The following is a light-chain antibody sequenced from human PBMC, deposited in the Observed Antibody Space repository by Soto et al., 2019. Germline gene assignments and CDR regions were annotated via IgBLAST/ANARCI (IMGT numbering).Light chain of an antibody. Sequence: EILMTQSPSTLSMSLGERATLSCRASQSFRSNLAWYHQKPGQAPRLLIYGASTRHTGIPARFSGSGSGTEFTLTINSLQSEDFVVYYCQQYDNWPPTFGQGIRLEIK. CDR2: GAS. CDR3: QQYDNWPPT. J-gene: IGKJ5*01. CDR1: QSFRSN. V-gene: IGKV3D-15*01.